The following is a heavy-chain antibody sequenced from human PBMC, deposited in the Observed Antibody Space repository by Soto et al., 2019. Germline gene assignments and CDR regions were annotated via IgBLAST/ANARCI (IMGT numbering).Heavy chain of an antibody. Sequence: QVQLVQSGAEVKKPGASVKVSCKASGYTFTSYGISWVRQAPGQGLEWMGWISAYNGNTKYAQKLQGRVTMTTDTSASTAYRELRRLRSDATAVYYCSRDLAVGLVDYWGQGSLVTVSS. CDR1: GYTFTSYG. J-gene: IGHJ4*02. V-gene: IGHV1-18*01. CDR2: ISAYNGNT. CDR3: SRDLAVGLVDY. D-gene: IGHD6-19*01.